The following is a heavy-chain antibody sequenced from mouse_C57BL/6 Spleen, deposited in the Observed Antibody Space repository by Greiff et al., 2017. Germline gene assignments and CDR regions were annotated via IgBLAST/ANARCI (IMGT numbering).Heavy chain of an antibody. J-gene: IGHJ2*01. CDR2: INPGSGGT. CDR3: ARYELAFDD. CDR1: GYAFTNYL. Sequence: VNVVESGAELVRPGTSVKVSCKASGYAFTNYLIEWVKQRPGQGLEWIGVINPGSGGTNYNEKFKGKATLTADKSSSTAYMQLSSLTSEDSAVYFCARYELAFDDWGQGTTLTVSS. D-gene: IGHD4-1*01. V-gene: IGHV1-54*01.